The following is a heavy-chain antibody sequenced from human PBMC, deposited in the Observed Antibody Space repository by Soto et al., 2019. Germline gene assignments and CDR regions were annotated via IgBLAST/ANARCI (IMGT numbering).Heavy chain of an antibody. J-gene: IGHJ6*03. CDR1: GDSFSAFY. D-gene: IGHD5-12*01. V-gene: IGHV1-2*02. CDR2: INPNGGAT. Sequence: QVQLVQSGAEVKKPGASVKVSCKTSGDSFSAFYLHWVRQAPGQGLEWLGWINPNGGATKYAQKFRGRVAMTRDTSIRTAYLELSSLRSDDTGIYYCARESGGATATLDYYYFYMDVWGKGTTVTVSS. CDR3: ARESGGATATLDYYYFYMDV.